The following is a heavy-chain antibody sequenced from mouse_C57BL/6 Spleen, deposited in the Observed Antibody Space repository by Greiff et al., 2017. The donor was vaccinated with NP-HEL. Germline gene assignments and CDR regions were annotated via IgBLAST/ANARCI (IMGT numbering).Heavy chain of an antibody. CDR3: ARPYAMDY. V-gene: IGHV1-82*01. Sequence: QVQLKQSGPELVKPGASVKISCKATGYAFSSSWMYWVKRMPGRGLQWIGRIYPGDGDTNYNGKFKGKATMTADKSSSTAYLQLSSLTSEDSAVYVCARPYAMDYWGQGTSVTVSS. CDR1: GYAFSSSW. J-gene: IGHJ4*01. CDR2: IYPGDGDT.